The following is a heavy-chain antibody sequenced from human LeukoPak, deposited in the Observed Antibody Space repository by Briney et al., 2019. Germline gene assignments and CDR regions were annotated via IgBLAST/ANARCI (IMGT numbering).Heavy chain of an antibody. CDR3: AKKSTGWFGESYYFDY. CDR2: TSYDGSNK. D-gene: IGHD3-10*01. Sequence: GGSLRLSCAASGFTFSSYGMHWVRQAPGKGLEWVAVTSYDGSNKYYADSVKGRFTISRDNSKNTLYLQMNSLRAEDTAVYYCAKKSTGWFGESYYFDYWGQGTLVTVSS. CDR1: GFTFSSYG. V-gene: IGHV3-30*18. J-gene: IGHJ4*02.